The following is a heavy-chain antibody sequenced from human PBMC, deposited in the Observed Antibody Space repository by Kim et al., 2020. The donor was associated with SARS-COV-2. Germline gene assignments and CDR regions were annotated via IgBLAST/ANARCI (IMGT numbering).Heavy chain of an antibody. D-gene: IGHD4-17*01. V-gene: IGHV4-34*01. CDR1: GGSFSGYY. Sequence: SETLSLTCAVYGGSFSGYYWSWIRQPPGKGLEWIGEINHRGSTNYNPSLKSRVTISVDTSKNQFSLKLSSVTAADTAVYYCARFSHDYGDSEGFDYWGQGTLVTVSS. J-gene: IGHJ4*02. CDR3: ARFSHDYGDSEGFDY. CDR2: INHRGST.